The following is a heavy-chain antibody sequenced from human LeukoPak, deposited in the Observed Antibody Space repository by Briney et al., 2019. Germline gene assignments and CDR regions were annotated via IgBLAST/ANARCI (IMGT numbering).Heavy chain of an antibody. CDR2: INPNSGGT. J-gene: IGHJ6*02. V-gene: IGHV1-2*02. Sequence: ASVKVSCKASGYTFTGYYMHWVRQAPGQGLEWMGWINPNSGGTNYAQKFQGRVTMTRDTPISTAYMELSRLRSDDTAVYYCEKDYYDSSGYYLYYYYGRDVWGQGTTVTVAS. D-gene: IGHD3-22*01. CDR1: GYTFTGYY. CDR3: EKDYYDSSGYYLYYYYGRDV.